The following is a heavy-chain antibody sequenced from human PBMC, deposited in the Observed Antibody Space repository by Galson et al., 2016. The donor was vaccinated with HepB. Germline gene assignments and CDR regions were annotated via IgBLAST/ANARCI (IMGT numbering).Heavy chain of an antibody. CDR1: GFSLTTTGAA. D-gene: IGHD3-16*01. CDR3: AHMGNLWGFDF. V-gene: IGHV2-5*02. J-gene: IGHJ4*02. Sequence: PALVKPTQTLTLTCTFSGFSLTTTGAAVAWIRQPPGKALQWLALIYWDDDKRYSPSLKTRLTISKDTSNNQVVLTMTEMDPADTATYYCAHMGNLWGFDFWGQGTLATVSS. CDR2: IYWDDDK.